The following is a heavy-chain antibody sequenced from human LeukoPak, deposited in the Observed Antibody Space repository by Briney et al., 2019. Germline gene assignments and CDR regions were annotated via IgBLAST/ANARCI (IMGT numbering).Heavy chain of an antibody. Sequence: SGGSLRLSCAASGFTFSTYGMHWVRQAPGKGLEWVAFIRYDGSDKYYADSVKGRFTISRDNSKNSLYLQMNSLRTEDTALYYCALSSGPNSFFDYWGQGTLVTVSS. CDR1: GFTFSTYG. CDR2: IRYDGSDK. CDR3: ALSSGPNSFFDY. D-gene: IGHD4-23*01. V-gene: IGHV3-30*02. J-gene: IGHJ4*02.